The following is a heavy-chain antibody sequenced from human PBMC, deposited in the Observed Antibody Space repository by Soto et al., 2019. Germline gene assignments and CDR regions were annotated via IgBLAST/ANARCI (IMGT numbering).Heavy chain of an antibody. CDR3: ALTYYYDSSGYAFDY. Sequence: PGGSLRLSCAASGFTFSSYAMHWVRQAPGKGLEWVAVISYDGSNKYYADSVKGRFTISRDNSKNTLYLQMNSLRAEDTAVYYCALTYYYDSSGYAFDYWGQGTRVTVSA. D-gene: IGHD3-22*01. CDR1: GFTFSSYA. V-gene: IGHV3-30-3*01. J-gene: IGHJ4*02. CDR2: ISYDGSNK.